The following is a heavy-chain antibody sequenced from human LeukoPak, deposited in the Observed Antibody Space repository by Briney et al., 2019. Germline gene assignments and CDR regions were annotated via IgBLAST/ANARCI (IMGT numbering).Heavy chain of an antibody. CDR1: GYTFTGYY. D-gene: IGHD3-9*01. J-gene: IGHJ6*02. CDR3: ARAGALYDILTGYYPHYYYYGMDV. CDR2: INPNSGGT. V-gene: IGHV1-2*02. Sequence: ASVKVSCKASGYTFTGYYMHWVRQAPGQGLEWMGWINPNSGGTNYAQKFQGRVTMTRDTSISTAYMELSRLRSDDTAVYSCARAGALYDILTGYYPHYYYYGMDVWGQGTTVTVSS.